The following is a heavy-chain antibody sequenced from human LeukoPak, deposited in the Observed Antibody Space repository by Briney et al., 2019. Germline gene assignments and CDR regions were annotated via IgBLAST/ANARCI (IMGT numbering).Heavy chain of an antibody. CDR3: ARDVPSGFANDY. Sequence: GGSLRLSCAASGFSFSTYSMNWVRQAPGKGLEWVSYISTSSTISYADSVKGRFTISRDNAKNSLYLQMNSLRDEDTAVYYCARDVPSGFANDYWGQGTLVTVSS. V-gene: IGHV3-48*02. J-gene: IGHJ4*02. CDR2: ISTSSTI. D-gene: IGHD3-22*01. CDR1: GFSFSTYS.